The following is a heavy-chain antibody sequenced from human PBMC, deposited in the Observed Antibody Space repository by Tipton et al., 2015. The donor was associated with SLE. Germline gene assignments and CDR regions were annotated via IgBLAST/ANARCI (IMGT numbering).Heavy chain of an antibody. J-gene: IGHJ6*02. V-gene: IGHV4-59*12. CDR1: GGSISSDY. Sequence: TLSLTCTVSGGSISSDYWSWIRQPPGKGLEWIGYIHYSGTTNYNPSLKSRVTISVDTSKNQFSLKLSSVTAADTAVYYCARDPPSAYYYGMDVWGQGTTVTVSS. CDR3: ARDPPSAYYYGMDV. CDR2: IHYSGTT.